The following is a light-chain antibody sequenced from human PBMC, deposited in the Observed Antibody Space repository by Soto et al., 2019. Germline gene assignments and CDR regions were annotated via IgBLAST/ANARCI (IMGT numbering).Light chain of an antibody. CDR3: QHYDGSPRT. CDR2: GVF. Sequence: ETVLTQSPGTVSLSPGERATLSCTTSQTVNSDYLAWYQQKPGQAPRLLIYGVFNRATGIPDRFSGSGSGTYFTLPISGLEPEDSAVYYCQHYDGSPRTFGQGTNLEI. CDR1: QTVNSDY. J-gene: IGKJ2*01. V-gene: IGKV3-20*01.